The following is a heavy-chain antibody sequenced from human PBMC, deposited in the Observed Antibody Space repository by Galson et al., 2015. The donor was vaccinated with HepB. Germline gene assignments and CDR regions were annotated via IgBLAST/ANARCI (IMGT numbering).Heavy chain of an antibody. D-gene: IGHD1-26*01. CDR1: GFTFSSYN. J-gene: IGHJ3*02. CDR2: ISSSSSYI. CDR3: ATVLGIVGATRAFDI. V-gene: IGHV3-21*01. Sequence: SLRLSCAASGFTFSSYNMNWVRQAPGKGLEWVSSISSSSSYIYYADSVKGRFTISRDNAKNSLYLQMNSLRAEDTAVYYCATVLGIVGATRAFDIWGQGTMVTVSS.